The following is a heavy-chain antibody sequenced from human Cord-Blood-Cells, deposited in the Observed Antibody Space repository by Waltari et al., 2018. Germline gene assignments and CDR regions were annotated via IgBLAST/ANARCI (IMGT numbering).Heavy chain of an antibody. V-gene: IGHV4-39*01. CDR2: IYYSGIT. Sequence: QLQLQESGPGLVKPSETLSLTCTVSGGSISSSSYYWGWIRQPPGKGLAWIGSIYYSGITYYNPSLKSRVTISVDTSKNQFSLKLSSVTAADTAVYYCARVTDGITIFGVVIDYWGQGTLVTVSS. CDR1: GGSISSSSYY. CDR3: ARVTDGITIFGVVIDY. J-gene: IGHJ4*02. D-gene: IGHD3-3*01.